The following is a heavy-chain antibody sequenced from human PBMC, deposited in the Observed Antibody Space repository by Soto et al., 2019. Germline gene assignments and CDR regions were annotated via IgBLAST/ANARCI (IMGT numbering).Heavy chain of an antibody. CDR1: GGSFSGYY. J-gene: IGHJ5*02. V-gene: IGHV4-34*01. Sequence: ASETLSLTCAVYGGSFSGYYWSWIRQPPGKGLEWIGEINHSGSANYNPSLKSRVTISVDTSKNQFSLKLSSVTAADTAVYYCARRTAAAGLNWFDPWGQGTLVTVSS. D-gene: IGHD6-13*01. CDR3: ARRTAAAGLNWFDP. CDR2: INHSGSA.